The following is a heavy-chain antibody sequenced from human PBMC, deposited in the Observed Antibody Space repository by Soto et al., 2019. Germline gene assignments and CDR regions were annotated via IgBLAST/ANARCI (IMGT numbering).Heavy chain of an antibody. CDR2: IYYSGST. D-gene: IGHD1-1*01. CDR3: ARRYGYSFDY. J-gene: IGHJ4*02. Sequence: SETLSLTSTVSDGSIRSYDWSWIRQPPGKGLEWIGYIYYSGSTNYNPSLKSRVTISVDTSKNQFSLKLSSVTAADTAVYYCARRYGYSFDYWGQGTLVTVPQ. V-gene: IGHV4-59*08. CDR1: DGSIRSYD.